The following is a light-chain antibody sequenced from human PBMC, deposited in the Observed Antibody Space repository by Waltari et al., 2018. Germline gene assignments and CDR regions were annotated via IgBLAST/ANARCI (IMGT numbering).Light chain of an antibody. CDR3: QQYGRSRT. J-gene: IGKJ1*01. CDR1: QSVSNNY. Sequence: EIVLTQSPGTLSLSPGERATLSCRASQSVSNNYLAWYQQKPGQAPRLLIYGVSSRATGIPDRCSGSGSGTDFTLTISRLEPEDFAVYYCQQYGRSRTFGQGTKVEIK. V-gene: IGKV3-20*01. CDR2: GVS.